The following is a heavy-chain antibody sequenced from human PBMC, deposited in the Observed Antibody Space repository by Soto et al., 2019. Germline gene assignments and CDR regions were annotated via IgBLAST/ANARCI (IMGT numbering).Heavy chain of an antibody. V-gene: IGHV4-31*03. Sequence: SETLSLTCTVSGAPISSGGYYWSWIRQHPGKGPEWIGYIYNSGTTFYNPSLGSRITMSLDAAENHFSLELRSVTVADTAVYYCAREPISTPRGVTQVDPWGQGTLVTVSS. CDR2: IYNSGTT. CDR3: AREPISTPRGVTQVDP. J-gene: IGHJ5*02. D-gene: IGHD3-10*01. CDR1: GAPISSGGYY.